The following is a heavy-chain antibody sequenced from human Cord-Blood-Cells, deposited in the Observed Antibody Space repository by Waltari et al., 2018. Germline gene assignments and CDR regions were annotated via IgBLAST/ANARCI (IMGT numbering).Heavy chain of an antibody. Sequence: QVQLVQSGAEVKKPGSSVKVSCKASGGTFSSYAISWVRQAPGQGLEWMGGIIPIFGTANYAQKFQGRVTITADESTSTAYMELSSLRSEDTAVYYCATGLGSRGIAAAGDAFDIWGQGTMDTVSS. CDR2: IIPIFGTA. D-gene: IGHD6-13*01. CDR1: GGTFSSYA. J-gene: IGHJ3*02. CDR3: ATGLGSRGIAAAGDAFDI. V-gene: IGHV1-69*01.